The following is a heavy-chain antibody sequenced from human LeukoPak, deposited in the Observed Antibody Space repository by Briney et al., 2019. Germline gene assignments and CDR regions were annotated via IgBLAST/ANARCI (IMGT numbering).Heavy chain of an antibody. CDR1: GFTFSSYS. D-gene: IGHD5-12*01. V-gene: IGHV3-21*01. Sequence: GGSLRLSCAASGFTFSSYSMNWVPQAPGKGLEWVSSISSSSSYIYYADSVKGRFTISRDNAKNSLYLQMNSLRAEDTAVYYCARDFTVQATDESGSIGYWGQGTLVTVSS. J-gene: IGHJ4*02. CDR2: ISSSSSYI. CDR3: ARDFTVQATDESGSIGY.